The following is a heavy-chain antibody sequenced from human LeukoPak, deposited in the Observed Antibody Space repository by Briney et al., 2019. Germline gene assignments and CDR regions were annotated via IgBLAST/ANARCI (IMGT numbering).Heavy chain of an antibody. CDR3: ARQYSGRSSTDY. J-gene: IGHJ4*02. Sequence: PSETLSLTCTVSGGSISSSTFYWAWIRQPPGRGLEWIGSIYYSGNTYYNPSLKSRVTISVDTSKNQFSLKPSSVTAADTAVYYCARQYSGRSSTDYWGQGTLVTVSS. V-gene: IGHV4-39*01. D-gene: IGHD1-26*01. CDR1: GGSISSSTFY. CDR2: IYYSGNT.